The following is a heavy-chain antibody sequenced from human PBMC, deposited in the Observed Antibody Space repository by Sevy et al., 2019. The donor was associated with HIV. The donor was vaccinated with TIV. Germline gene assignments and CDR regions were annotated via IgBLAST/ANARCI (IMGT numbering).Heavy chain of an antibody. Sequence: GGSLRLSCAASGFTLSTYSMIWVRQAPGKGLEWVSSISSSSSYIYYADSVKGRFTISRDNAKNSLYLQMNSLRAEDTAVYYCVRDGGCSSTSCLLYIDYWGQGTLVTVSS. V-gene: IGHV3-21*06. J-gene: IGHJ4*02. CDR2: ISSSSSYI. CDR1: GFTLSTYS. CDR3: VRDGGCSSTSCLLYIDY. D-gene: IGHD2-2*01.